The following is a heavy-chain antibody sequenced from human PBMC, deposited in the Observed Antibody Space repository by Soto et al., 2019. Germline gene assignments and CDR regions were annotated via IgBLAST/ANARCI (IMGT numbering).Heavy chain of an antibody. CDR1: GFSFSSYA. V-gene: IGHV3-23*01. Sequence: EVQLLESGGCLVRPGGSLRLSCTASGFSFSSYALSWVRQAPGKGLEWVSTISGSDGKTYYADSVKGRFSISRDTSKTTLYLEMTILRVEEPAVYYCARWSFLDYWGQGTRVTVS. CDR2: ISGSDGKT. J-gene: IGHJ4*02. D-gene: IGHD1-26*01. CDR3: ARWSFLDY.